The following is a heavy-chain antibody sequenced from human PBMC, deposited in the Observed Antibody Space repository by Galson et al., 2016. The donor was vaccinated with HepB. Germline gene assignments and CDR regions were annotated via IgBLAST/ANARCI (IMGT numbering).Heavy chain of an antibody. Sequence: SLRLSCAASGFTFDDYTMHWVRQAPGKGLQWVSLITWDATGTYYAESVKGRFTISRDNRKNSLSLQMSSLRSEDSGWYHCAKGGEGLDWLHYWGHGTLVTVSS. CDR1: GFTFDDYT. CDR2: ITWDATGT. CDR3: AKGGEGLDWLHY. V-gene: IGHV3-43*01. D-gene: IGHD3/OR15-3a*01. J-gene: IGHJ4*01.